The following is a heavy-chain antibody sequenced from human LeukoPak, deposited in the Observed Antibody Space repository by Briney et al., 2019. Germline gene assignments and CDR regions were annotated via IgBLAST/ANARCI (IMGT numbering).Heavy chain of an antibody. CDR2: INHSGST. Sequence: SETLSLTCAVYGGSFRNYYWSWIRQPPGKGLEWIGEINHSGSTKYNPSLKSRVTISVDRSKNQFSLKLSSVTAADTAVYYCASLSMVRGVGVDYWGQGTLVTVSS. CDR3: ASLSMVRGVGVDY. J-gene: IGHJ4*02. CDR1: GGSFRNYY. D-gene: IGHD3-10*01. V-gene: IGHV4-34*01.